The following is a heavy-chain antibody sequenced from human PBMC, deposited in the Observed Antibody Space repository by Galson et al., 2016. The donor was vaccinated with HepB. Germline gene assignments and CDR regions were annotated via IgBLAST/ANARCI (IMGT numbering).Heavy chain of an antibody. Sequence: SLRLSCAASGFTFSIYWMHWVRQAPGKGLVWVSGINTDGSGTHSADSVKGRFTISRDNAKNTLYLQMNSLRVEDTAVYYCARPARGYMAMVADLWGQGTLVTVSS. J-gene: IGHJ5*02. CDR2: INTDGSGT. CDR3: ARPARGYMAMVADL. D-gene: IGHD5-18*01. CDR1: GFTFSIYW. V-gene: IGHV3-74*01.